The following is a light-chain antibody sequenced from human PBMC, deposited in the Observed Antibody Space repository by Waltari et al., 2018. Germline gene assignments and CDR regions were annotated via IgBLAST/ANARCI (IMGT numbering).Light chain of an antibody. J-gene: IGLJ3*02. V-gene: IGLV1-40*01. CDR2: SNS. CDR1: SPNIGGGYD. CDR3: QSFDSGLSGCV. Sequence: QSVLTQPPSVSGAPGQRVTISCTGSSPNIGGGYDVNWYQQHPGTVPKLLIYSNSARPPGGPDRFSGDKSGTSAALAIRGLQAEDEAYYYCQSFDSGLSGCVFGGGTKLTVL.